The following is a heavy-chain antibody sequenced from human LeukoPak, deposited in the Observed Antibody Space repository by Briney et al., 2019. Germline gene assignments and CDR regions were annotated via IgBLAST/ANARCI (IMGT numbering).Heavy chain of an antibody. CDR1: GYTFTSYG. CDR2: ISAYNGNT. CDR3: ARDRPQHYDFWSGYYTDGVTDAFDI. Sequence: ASVKVSCKASGYTFTSYGISWVRQAPGQGLEWMGWISAYNGNTNYAQKLQGRVTMTTDTSTSTAYMELRSLRSDDTAVYYCARDRPQHYDFWSGYYTDGVTDAFDIWGQGTMVTVSS. V-gene: IGHV1-18*01. J-gene: IGHJ3*02. D-gene: IGHD3-3*01.